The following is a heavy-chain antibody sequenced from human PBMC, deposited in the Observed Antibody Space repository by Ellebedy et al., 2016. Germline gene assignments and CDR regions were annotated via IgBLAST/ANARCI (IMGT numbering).Heavy chain of an antibody. CDR1: GGSISSYY. D-gene: IGHD3-10*01. CDR2: IYTSGST. CDR3: ARPYGSGSLDYFDY. J-gene: IGHJ4*02. V-gene: IGHV4-4*07. Sequence: GSLRLXCTVSGGSISSYYWSWIRQPAGKGLEWIGRIYTSGSTYYNPSLKSRVTISVDTSKNQFSLKLSSVTAADTAVYYCARPYGSGSLDYFDYWGQGTLVTVSS.